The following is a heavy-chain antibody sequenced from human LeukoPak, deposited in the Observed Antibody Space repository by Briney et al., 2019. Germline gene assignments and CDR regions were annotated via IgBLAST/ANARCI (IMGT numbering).Heavy chain of an antibody. Sequence: SETLSLTCTVSGGSVSSYYWSWIRQPPGKRLEWIGYMHYSGSTSSNPSLSSRVTLSVDTSKNQFSLKLSSVTAADTAAYYCARVQYCSSTSCPYYFDYWGQGTLVTVSS. CDR2: MHYSGST. CDR1: GGSVSSYY. CDR3: ARVQYCSSTSCPYYFDY. D-gene: IGHD2-2*01. V-gene: IGHV4-59*02. J-gene: IGHJ4*02.